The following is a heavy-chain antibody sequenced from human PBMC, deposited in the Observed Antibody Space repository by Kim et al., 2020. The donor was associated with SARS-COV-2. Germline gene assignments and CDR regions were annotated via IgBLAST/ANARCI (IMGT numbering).Heavy chain of an antibody. CDR2: IYYTGST. CDR3: ATNLYFGVFFS. J-gene: IGHJ1*01. V-gene: IGHV4-31*03. D-gene: IGHD3-9*01. CDR1: GGSINDGGHY. Sequence: SETLSLTCSVSGGSINDGGHYCSWIRQHPGKGLEWIGYIYYTGSTYYNPSLKGRVVMSVDPSGNHFSLNLTSVTAADTAIYYCATNLYFGVFFSWGQGTL.